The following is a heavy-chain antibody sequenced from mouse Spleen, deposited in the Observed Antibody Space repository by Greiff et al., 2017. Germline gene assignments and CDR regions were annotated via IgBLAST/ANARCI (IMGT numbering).Heavy chain of an antibody. J-gene: IGHJ2*01. CDR3: ARTRSTMITRDYFDY. Sequence: QVQLQQSGAELMKPGASVKLSCKATGYTFTGYWIEWVKQRPGHGLEWIGEILPGSGSTNYNEKFKGKATFTADTSSNTAYMQLSSLTTEDSASYYCARTRSTMITRDYFDYWGQGTTLTVSS. CDR1: GYTFTGYW. CDR2: ILPGSGST. D-gene: IGHD2-4*01. V-gene: IGHV1-9*01.